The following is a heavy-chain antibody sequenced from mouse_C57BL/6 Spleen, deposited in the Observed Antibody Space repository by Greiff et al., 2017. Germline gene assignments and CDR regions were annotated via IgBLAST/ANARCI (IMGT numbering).Heavy chain of an antibody. CDR1: GYTFTSYW. CDR3: ARKTTGTYFDY. CDR2: IYPSDSET. D-gene: IGHD4-1*02. Sequence: QVQLQQPGAELVRPGSSVKLSCTASGYTFTSYWMDWVKQRPGPGLEWIGNIYPSDSETHYTQTFKDKSTLTVDKSSSTAYMPLSSLTSEDSSVYYCARKTTGTYFDYWGQGTTLTVSS. J-gene: IGHJ2*01. V-gene: IGHV1-61*01.